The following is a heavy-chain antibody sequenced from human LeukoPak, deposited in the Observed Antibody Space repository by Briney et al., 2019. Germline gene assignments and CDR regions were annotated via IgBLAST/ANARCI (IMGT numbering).Heavy chain of an antibody. Sequence: ASVKVSCKVSGGTFSTYAITWVRRAPGQGLEWMSRIIPIADITHYAQKFQGRVTVTADKSTNTAYMELSRLRPEDTAVYYCARDLPFAYHAFDIWGQGTTVAVSS. J-gene: IGHJ3*02. V-gene: IGHV1-69*04. D-gene: IGHD3-3*01. CDR2: IIPIADIT. CDR1: GGTFSTYA. CDR3: ARDLPFAYHAFDI.